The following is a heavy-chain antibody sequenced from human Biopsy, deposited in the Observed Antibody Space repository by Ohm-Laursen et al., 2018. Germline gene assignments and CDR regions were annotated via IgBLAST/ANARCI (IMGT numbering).Heavy chain of an antibody. Sequence: GTLSLTCAVFGKTFSDYQWGWIRQPPGKGLEWIGQINQAGTTNYNPSLKSQVSISADASKDEFSLRLTSVTAADTAVYLCGNEVHGRDYWGLGAQVTVSS. CDR3: GNEVHGRDY. CDR2: INQAGTT. D-gene: IGHD2-15*01. J-gene: IGHJ4*02. V-gene: IGHV4-34*08. CDR1: GKTFSDYQ.